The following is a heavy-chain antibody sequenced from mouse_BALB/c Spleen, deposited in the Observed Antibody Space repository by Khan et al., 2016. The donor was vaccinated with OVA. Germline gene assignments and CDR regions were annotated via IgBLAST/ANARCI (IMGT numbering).Heavy chain of an antibody. CDR2: ISSGSITI. CDR3: ARDYYGSTWDY. J-gene: IGHJ2*01. Sequence: EVELVESGGGLVQPGGSRKLSCAASGFTFSNFGMHWVRQAPEKGLEWVAFISSGSITIYYADTVKGRFTISRDNPKNTLFLQMTSIRSEDTGMYYCARDYYGSTWDYWGQGTTLTVSS. V-gene: IGHV5-17*02. CDR1: GFTFSNFG. D-gene: IGHD1-1*01.